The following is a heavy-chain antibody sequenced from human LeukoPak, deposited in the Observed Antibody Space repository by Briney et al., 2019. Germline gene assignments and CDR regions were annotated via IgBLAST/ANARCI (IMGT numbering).Heavy chain of an antibody. J-gene: IGHJ4*02. D-gene: IGHD3-16*01. CDR1: GFTFRNYL. CDR3: AKTVRVFGEYYFDY. Sequence: GGSLRLSCAASGFTFRNYLMNWVRQAPGKGLEWVSFISSTGGTIYYADSVKGRFTISRDNSKNTLYLQMNSPRAEDTAVYYCAKTVRVFGEYYFDYWGQGTLVTVSS. V-gene: IGHV3-23*01. CDR2: ISSTGGTI.